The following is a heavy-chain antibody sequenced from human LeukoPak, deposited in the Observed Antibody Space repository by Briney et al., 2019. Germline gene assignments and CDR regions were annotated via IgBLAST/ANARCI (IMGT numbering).Heavy chain of an antibody. CDR1: GGSISSSNW. CDR2: IYHSGST. D-gene: IGHD3-22*01. J-gene: IGHJ2*01. CDR3: ARLYGSSGYYSYWYFDL. V-gene: IGHV4-4*02. Sequence: SGTLSLTCAVSGGSISSSNWWSWVRQPPGKGLEWIGEIYHSGSTNYNPSLKSRVTISVDKSKNQFSLKLSSVTAADTAVYYCARLYGSSGYYSYWYFDLWGRGTLVTVSS.